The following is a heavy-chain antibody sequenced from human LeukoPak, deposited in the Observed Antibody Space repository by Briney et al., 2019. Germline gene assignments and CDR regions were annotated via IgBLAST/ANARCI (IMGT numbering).Heavy chain of an antibody. D-gene: IGHD3-16*01. V-gene: IGHV3-48*01. CDR1: DFTFSIYI. J-gene: IGHJ3*02. CDR3: ATDRPSYGSDAFDI. Sequence: GGSLRLSCAASDFTFSIYIMNWVRQAPGKGLERGSYITSDGSGVYYADSVKGRFTISRDNAKNSLYRQMNSLRAEDTAVYDCATDRPSYGSDAFDIWGQGTMATVSS. CDR2: ITSDGSGV.